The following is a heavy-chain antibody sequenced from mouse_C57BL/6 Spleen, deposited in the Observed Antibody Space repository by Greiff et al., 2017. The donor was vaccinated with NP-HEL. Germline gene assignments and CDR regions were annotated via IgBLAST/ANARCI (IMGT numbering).Heavy chain of an antibody. CDR3: ARALYGGYLDY. V-gene: IGHV5-16*01. CDR1: GFTFSDYY. D-gene: IGHD1-1*02. J-gene: IGHJ2*01. Sequence: EVMLVESEGGLVQPGSSMKLSCTASGFTFSDYYMAWVRQVPEKGLEWVANINYDGSSTYYLDSLKSRFIISRDNAKNILYLQMSSLKSEDTATYYCARALYGGYLDYWGQGTTLTVSS. CDR2: INYDGSST.